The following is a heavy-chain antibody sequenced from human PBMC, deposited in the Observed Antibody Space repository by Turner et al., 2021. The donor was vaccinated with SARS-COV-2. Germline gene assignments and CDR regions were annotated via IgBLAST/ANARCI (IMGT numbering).Heavy chain of an antibody. CDR1: GGSISSKS. Sequence: QVQLQQWGAGLLKPSETLSLTCAVSGGSISSKSCRWIRQPPGRGLEWMRYCYKSGRSDYNPTLSSRVTISDDASKNQHSQKLISMTAADAAVYYCAGHQVSTSDYDHGMDVWGQGTAVIVSS. D-gene: IGHD1-1*01. V-gene: IGHV4-59*08. CDR3: AGHQVSTSDYDHGMDV. CDR2: CYKSGRS. J-gene: IGHJ6*02.